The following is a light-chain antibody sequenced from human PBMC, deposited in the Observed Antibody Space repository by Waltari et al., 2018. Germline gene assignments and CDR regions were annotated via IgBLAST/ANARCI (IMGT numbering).Light chain of an antibody. J-gene: IGLJ2*01. CDR3: AAWDDSVSAMV. Sequence: QSVLTQPPSASGTPGQRVAISCSGSSSTIGSHYLYWYQQLPGTAPKLLIYTDNQRPSGVPDRFSDSKSGTSTSLAISGLRSEDEADYYCAAWDDSVSAMVFGGGTKLTVL. CDR1: SSTIGSHY. CDR2: TDN. V-gene: IGLV1-47*02.